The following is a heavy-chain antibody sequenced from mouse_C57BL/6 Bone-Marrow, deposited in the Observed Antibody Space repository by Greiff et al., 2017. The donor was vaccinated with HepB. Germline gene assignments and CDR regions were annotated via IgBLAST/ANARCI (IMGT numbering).Heavy chain of an antibody. J-gene: IGHJ4*01. V-gene: IGHV1-64*01. CDR2: IHPNSGST. CDR1: GYTFTSYW. D-gene: IGHD4-1*02. CDR3: ARSSQLYYYAMDY. Sequence: QVQLQQPGAELVKPGASVKLSCKASGYTFTSYWMHWVKQRPGQGLEWIGMIHPNSGSTNYNEKFKSKATLTVDKSSSTAYMQLSSLTSEDSAVYYCARSSQLYYYAMDYWGQGTSVTVSS.